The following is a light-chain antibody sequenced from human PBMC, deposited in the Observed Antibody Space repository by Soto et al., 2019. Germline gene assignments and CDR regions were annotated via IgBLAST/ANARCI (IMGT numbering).Light chain of an antibody. V-gene: IGKV3-20*01. Sequence: IVLTQSPGTVSLSPGEAVTLSCRASQSVSSSYLAWYQQKPGQAPRLLIYGASSRATGIPDRFSGSGSGTDFTLTISRLEPEDFAVYYCQQYGSSPRTFGQGTKVEIK. J-gene: IGKJ1*01. CDR3: QQYGSSPRT. CDR1: QSVSSSY. CDR2: GAS.